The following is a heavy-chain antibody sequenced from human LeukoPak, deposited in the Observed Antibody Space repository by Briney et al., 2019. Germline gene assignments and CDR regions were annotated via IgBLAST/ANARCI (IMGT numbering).Heavy chain of an antibody. J-gene: IGHJ5*01. Sequence: SETLSLTCTVSGYSISISYYWGWIRQPPGKGLEWIGSIYHSGNTFYNPSLRSRVTISVDTSKNQFSLNLSSVTAADTAMYYCARAVLATKSEHWFDSWGQGTLVTVSS. CDR3: ARAVLATKSEHWFDS. V-gene: IGHV4-38-2*02. D-gene: IGHD2-8*01. CDR2: IYHSGNT. CDR1: GYSISISYY.